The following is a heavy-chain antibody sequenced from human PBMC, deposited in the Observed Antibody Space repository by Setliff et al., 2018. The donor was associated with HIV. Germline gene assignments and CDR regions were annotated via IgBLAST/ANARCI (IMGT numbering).Heavy chain of an antibody. CDR2: ISGSGGDT. J-gene: IGHJ5*02. CDR1: GIRFSNYA. CDR3: ARDNGRYFDRGWFDP. Sequence: GSLRLSCAASGIRFSNYAMSWVRQAPGKGLEWVSSISGSGGDTSYADSVKGRFTISRDNAENSLYLQMNSLRAEDTAVYYCARDNGRYFDRGWFDPWGQGALVTVSS. D-gene: IGHD3-9*01. V-gene: IGHV3-21*01.